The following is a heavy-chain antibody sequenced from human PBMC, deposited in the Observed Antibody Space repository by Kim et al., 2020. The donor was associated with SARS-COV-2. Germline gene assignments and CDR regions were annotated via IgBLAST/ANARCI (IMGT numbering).Heavy chain of an antibody. V-gene: IGHV3-11*04. CDR1: GFSISDYY. Sequence: GGSLRLSCAASGFSISDYYMSWIRQAPGKGLEWVSYISGWGDTIYYADSGRGRFTISRDNAKNSLYLQMNRLRADDTALYYCARGFDCSTNSCYAFDLWGQGTMVTVSS. D-gene: IGHD2-2*01. J-gene: IGHJ3*01. CDR3: ARGFDCSTNSCYAFDL. CDR2: ISGWGDTI.